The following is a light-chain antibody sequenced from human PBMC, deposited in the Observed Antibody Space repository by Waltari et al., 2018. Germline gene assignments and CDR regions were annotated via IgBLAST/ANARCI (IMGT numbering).Light chain of an antibody. CDR2: GAS. Sequence: EIVLTQSPGTLSLSPGERATLSCRASQSVSSNNLAWYQQKPGQAPRLLIYGASSRATGIPDKFSGSGSGTDFTLTISRLEPEDFAVYYCHQYDSSPQTFGQGTKV. J-gene: IGKJ1*01. CDR3: HQYDSSPQT. CDR1: QSVSSNN. V-gene: IGKV3-20*01.